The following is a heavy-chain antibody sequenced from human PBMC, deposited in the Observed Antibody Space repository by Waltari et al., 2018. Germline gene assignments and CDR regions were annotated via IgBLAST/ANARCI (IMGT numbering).Heavy chain of an antibody. CDR3: ARDRAGDRSFDS. D-gene: IGHD7-27*01. V-gene: IGHV4-4*07. CDR2: IHISGST. CDR1: GDSINTYY. J-gene: IGHJ4*02. Sequence: QIQLQESGPGLLKPSETLSLMSPVSGDSINTYYWSWIRQPAGKGLEWIGRIHISGSTNYNPALKSRVTVSLDTSKSHFSLKLTSVTAANTAVYYCARDRAGDRSFDSWGQGALVTVSS.